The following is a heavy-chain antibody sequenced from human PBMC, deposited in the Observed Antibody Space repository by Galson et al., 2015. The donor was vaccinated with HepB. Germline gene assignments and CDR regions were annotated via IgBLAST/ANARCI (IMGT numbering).Heavy chain of an antibody. D-gene: IGHD6-19*01. Sequence: SLRLSCAASGFTFSNAWMSWVRQAPGKGLEWVGRIKSKTDGGTTDYAAPVKGRFTISRGDSKNTLYLQMNSLKTEDTAVYYCTTDLVYSSGWYGSLDYWGQGTLVTVSS. V-gene: IGHV3-15*01. CDR2: IKSKTDGGTT. J-gene: IGHJ4*02. CDR1: GFTFSNAW. CDR3: TTDLVYSSGWYGSLDY.